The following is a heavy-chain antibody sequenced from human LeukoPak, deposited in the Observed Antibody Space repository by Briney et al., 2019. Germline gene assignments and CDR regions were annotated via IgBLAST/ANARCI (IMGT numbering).Heavy chain of an antibody. CDR1: GYTFTSYD. CDR3: ARGKAAARHLDY. J-gene: IGHJ4*02. CDR2: MNPNSGNT. Sequence: RASVKVSCKSSGYTFTSYDINWVRQATGQGLAWMGWMNPNSGNTGYAQKFQGRVTMTRNTSISTAYMELSSLRSEDTAVYYCARGKAAARHLDYWGQGTLVTVSS. D-gene: IGHD6-6*01. V-gene: IGHV1-8*01.